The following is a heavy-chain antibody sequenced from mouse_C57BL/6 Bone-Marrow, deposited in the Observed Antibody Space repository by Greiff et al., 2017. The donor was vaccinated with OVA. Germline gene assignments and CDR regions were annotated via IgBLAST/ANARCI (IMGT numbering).Heavy chain of an antibody. CDR2: ISGGGGNT. V-gene: IGHV5-9*01. CDR3: ARNYGSLDY. D-gene: IGHD1-1*01. CDR1: GFTFSSYT. J-gene: IGHJ2*01. Sequence: EVHLVESGGGLVKPGGSLKLSCAASGFTFSSYTMSWVRQTPEKRLEWVATISGGGGNTYYPDSVKGRFTISRDNAKNTLYLQMSSLRSEDTALYYCARNYGSLDYWGQGTTLTVSS.